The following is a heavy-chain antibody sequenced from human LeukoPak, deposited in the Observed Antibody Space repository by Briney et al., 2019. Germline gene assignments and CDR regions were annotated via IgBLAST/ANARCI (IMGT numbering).Heavy chain of an antibody. CDR2: MNPNSGNT. CDR1: GYTFTSYD. V-gene: IGHV1-8*01. Sequence: ASVKVSCKASGYTFTSYDINWVRQATGQGLEWMGWMNPNSGNTGYAQKFQGRVTMTRNTSISTAYMELSSLRSEDTAVYHCARGDSGSYYYYYYYYMDVWGKGTTVTISS. CDR3: ARGDSGSYYYYYYYYMDV. J-gene: IGHJ6*03. D-gene: IGHD1-26*01.